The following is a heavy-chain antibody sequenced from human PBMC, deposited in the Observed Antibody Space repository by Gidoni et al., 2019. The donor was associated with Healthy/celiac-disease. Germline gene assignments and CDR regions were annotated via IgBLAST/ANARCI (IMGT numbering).Heavy chain of an antibody. Sequence: QVPWLESGGGEAPPGRSRRRPCAASGFTFSSYGMHWVRSAPGKGLEWVAVISYDGRNKFYADSVKGRFTISRDNSKNTLYLQMNSLRAEDTAVYYGTTCFDYLGQGTLVTVSS. J-gene: IGHJ4*02. CDR1: GFTFSSYG. V-gene: IGHV3-30*03. CDR2: ISYDGRNK. CDR3: TTCFDY. D-gene: IGHD1-7*01.